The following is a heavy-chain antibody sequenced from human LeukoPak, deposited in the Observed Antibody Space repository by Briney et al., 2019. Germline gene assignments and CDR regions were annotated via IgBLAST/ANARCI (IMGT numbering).Heavy chain of an antibody. CDR2: IYHSGST. CDR1: GGSTSSGGYS. CDR3: ARVKRGSGSYYYDY. J-gene: IGHJ4*02. D-gene: IGHD3-10*01. V-gene: IGHV4-30-2*01. Sequence: SETLSLTCAVSGGSTSSGGYSWSWIRQPPGKGLVWIGYIYHSGSTYYNPSLKSRVTISVDRSKNQFSLKLSSVTAADTAVYYCARVKRGSGSYYYDYWGQGTLVTVSS.